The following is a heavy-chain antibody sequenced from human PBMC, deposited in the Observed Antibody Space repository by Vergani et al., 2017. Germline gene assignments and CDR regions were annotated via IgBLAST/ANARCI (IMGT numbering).Heavy chain of an antibody. CDR2: IYYSGST. D-gene: IGHD4-17*01. J-gene: IGHJ4*02. CDR3: ARANYGDYEACYFDY. CDR1: GGSISSYY. V-gene: IGHV4-59*01. Sequence: QVQLQESGPGLVKPSETLSLTCTVSGGSISSYYWSWIRQPPGKGLEWIGYIYYSGSTNYNPSLKSRVTISVDTSKNQFSLKLSSVTAADTAVYYCARANYGDYEACYFDYWGQGTLVTVSS.